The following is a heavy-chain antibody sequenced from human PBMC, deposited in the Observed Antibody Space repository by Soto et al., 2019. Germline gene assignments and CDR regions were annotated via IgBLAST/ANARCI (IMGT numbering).Heavy chain of an antibody. D-gene: IGHD5-12*01. V-gene: IGHV1-8*01. CDR1: GYTFTSYD. CDR2: MNPNSGNT. J-gene: IGHJ6*03. Sequence: ASVKVSCKASGYTFTSYDINWVRQATGQGLEWMGWMNPNSGNTGYAQKFQGRVTMTRNTSISTAYMELGSLRSEDTAVYYCARGDRGYHDLESFGYYYYYMDVWGKGTTVTVSS. CDR3: ARGDRGYHDLESFGYYYYYMDV.